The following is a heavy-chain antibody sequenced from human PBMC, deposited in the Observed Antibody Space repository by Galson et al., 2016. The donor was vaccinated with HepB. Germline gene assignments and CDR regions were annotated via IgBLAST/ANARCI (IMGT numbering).Heavy chain of an antibody. J-gene: IGHJ4*02. V-gene: IGHV1-18*01. D-gene: IGHD1-26*01. CDR3: TREGASNWWEIRDNY. CDR2: ISGNNGNT. CDR1: GFMLNSYG. Sequence: SVKVSCKASGFMLNSYGITWLRQAPGQGLEWMGRISGNNGNTKYAQNFQDRVTMTTDTATDTAYMELRSLRSDDTAIYYCTREGASNWWEIRDNYWGQGTLVTVSS.